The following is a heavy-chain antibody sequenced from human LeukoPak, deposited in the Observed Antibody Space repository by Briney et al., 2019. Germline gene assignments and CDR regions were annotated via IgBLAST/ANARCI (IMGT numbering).Heavy chain of an antibody. D-gene: IGHD3-3*01. CDR3: ARDISIPILGYYYMDV. CDR1: GFTSSSYS. J-gene: IGHJ6*03. Sequence: GGSLRLSCAASGFTSSSYSMNWVRQAPGKGLEWVSSISSSSSYIYYADSVKGRFTISRDNAKNSLYLQMNSLRAEDTAVYYCARDISIPILGYYYMDVWGKGTTVTVSS. CDR2: ISSSSSYI. V-gene: IGHV3-21*01.